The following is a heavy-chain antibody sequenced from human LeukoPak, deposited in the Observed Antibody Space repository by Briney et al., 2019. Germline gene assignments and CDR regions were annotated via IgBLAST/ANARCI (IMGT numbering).Heavy chain of an antibody. CDR3: ARSTYSSGWPYYYYYGMDV. Sequence: ASVKDSCKASRYTFTSYDINWVRQATGQGLEWMGWMNPNSGNTGYAQKFQGRVTMTRNTPISTAYMELSSLRSEDTAVYYCARSTYSSGWPYYYYYGMDVWGQGTTVTVSS. V-gene: IGHV1-8*01. J-gene: IGHJ6*01. CDR2: MNPNSGNT. D-gene: IGHD6-19*01. CDR1: RYTFTSYD.